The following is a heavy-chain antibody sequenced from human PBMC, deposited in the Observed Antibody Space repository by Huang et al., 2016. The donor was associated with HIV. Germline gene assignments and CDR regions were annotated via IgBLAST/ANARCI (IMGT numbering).Heavy chain of an antibody. Sequence: QLRESGPGLVTPSETLSLTCSASGTSMTSGTFYWGWFRQPPGGGLERVGSVYFLGNTYYTPSLKSRVTISIDTANKQYSMRLTSVTAADTAVYFCAREVRSVDTDRPDGYYYRGLDVWGQGTTVMVSS. CDR2: VYFLGNT. D-gene: IGHD2-2*03. CDR1: GTSMTSGTFY. CDR3: AREVRSVDTDRPDGYYYRGLDV. V-gene: IGHV4-39*02. J-gene: IGHJ6*02.